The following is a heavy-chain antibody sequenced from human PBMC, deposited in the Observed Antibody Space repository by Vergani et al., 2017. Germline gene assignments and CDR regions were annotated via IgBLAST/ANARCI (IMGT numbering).Heavy chain of an antibody. CDR3: ARGLVGAVAIPPIDS. J-gene: IGHJ4*02. CDR1: GSSISRGSYY. D-gene: IGHD2-15*01. Sequence: QVQLQESGPRLVRSSQTLSLTSVVSGSSISRGSYYLSWIRQSAGKGLEWIGHKSSRGIITYNPSLSSRVTVSVDASKNQFSLILSSVTGAVTSVYYCARGLVGAVAIPPIDSCGQGLLVTVSS. V-gene: IGHV4-61*02. CDR2: KSSRGII.